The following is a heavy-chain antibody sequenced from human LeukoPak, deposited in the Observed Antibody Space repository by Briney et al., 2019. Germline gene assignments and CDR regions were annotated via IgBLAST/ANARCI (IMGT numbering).Heavy chain of an antibody. V-gene: IGHV3-7*01. CDR1: GFTFSSFW. Sequence: QPGGSLRLSCAASGFTFSSFWMTWARQAPGKGLEWVATINQDGSEKYYMDSVKGRFTVPRDNSKNSLSLQMNSLRAEDTAVYYCSRARGMDVLGQGTTVIVSS. CDR3: SRARGMDV. CDR2: INQDGSEK. J-gene: IGHJ6*02.